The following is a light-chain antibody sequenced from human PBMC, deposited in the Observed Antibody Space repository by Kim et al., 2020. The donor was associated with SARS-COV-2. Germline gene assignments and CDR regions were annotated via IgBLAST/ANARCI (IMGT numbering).Light chain of an antibody. CDR2: EKN. V-gene: IGLV3-19*01. CDR1: SPRSCY. Sequence: ALGQTIWITCQGESPRSCYASWYQQKPGQAPVIVISEKNYRPPGIPDRFSGSSSGNTASLTITGAQAEDEADYYCNSRDSSGNHYVFGTGTKVTVL. J-gene: IGLJ1*01. CDR3: NSRDSSGNHYV.